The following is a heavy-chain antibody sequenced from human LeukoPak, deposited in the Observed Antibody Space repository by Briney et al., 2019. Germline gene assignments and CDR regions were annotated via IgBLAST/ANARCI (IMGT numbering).Heavy chain of an antibody. CDR1: GFTVSTNY. J-gene: IGHJ3*02. CDR2: IYSGGST. D-gene: IGHD5-24*01. CDR3: AREASRDGYNDAFDI. Sequence: GGSLRLSCAASGFTVSTNYTSWFRQAPGMGLEWVSVIYSGGSTKYADPVKGRFTISRDNSKNTLYLQMNSLRAEDTAVYYCAREASRDGYNDAFDIWGQGTMVTVSS. V-gene: IGHV3-53*01.